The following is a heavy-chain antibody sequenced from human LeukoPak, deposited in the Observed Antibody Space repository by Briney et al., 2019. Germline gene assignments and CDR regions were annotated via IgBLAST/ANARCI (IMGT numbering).Heavy chain of an antibody. J-gene: IGHJ3*02. CDR2: ISYDGSNK. Sequence: PGGSLRLSCAASGFTFSSYGMHWVRQAPGKGLEWVALISYDGSNKYYADSVKGRFTVSRDNSKNTLYLQMNSLRTEDTAVYYCAKTVEGGDWDALDIWGQGTMVTVSS. CDR1: GFTFSSYG. V-gene: IGHV3-30*18. D-gene: IGHD2-21*02. CDR3: AKTVEGGDWDALDI.